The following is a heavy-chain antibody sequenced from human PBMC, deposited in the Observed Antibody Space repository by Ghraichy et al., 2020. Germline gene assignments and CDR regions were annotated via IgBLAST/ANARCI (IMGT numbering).Heavy chain of an antibody. CDR1: GYSFTSYW. Sequence: GESLNISCKGSGYSFTSYWIGWVRQMPGKGLEWMGIIYPGDSDTRYSPSFQGQVTISADKSISTAYLQWSSLKASDTAMYYCARWSTATSSYYYGMDVWGQGTTVTVSS. CDR2: IYPGDSDT. J-gene: IGHJ6*02. CDR3: ARWSTATSSYYYGMDV. V-gene: IGHV5-51*01. D-gene: IGHD4-11*01.